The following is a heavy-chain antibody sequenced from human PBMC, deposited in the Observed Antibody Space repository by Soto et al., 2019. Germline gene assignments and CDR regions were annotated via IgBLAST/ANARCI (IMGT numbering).Heavy chain of an antibody. V-gene: IGHV4-31*03. CDR2: IYYSGST. D-gene: IGHD3-3*01. J-gene: IGHJ3*02. Sequence: SETLSLTCTVSGGSISSGGYYWSWIRQHPGKGLEWNGYIYYSGSTYYNPSLKSRVTISLDTSKNQFSLKLSFVTAADTAVYFCARDSPYDFWSGYSNAFDIWGQGTMVTVSS. CDR1: GGSISSGGYY. CDR3: ARDSPYDFWSGYSNAFDI.